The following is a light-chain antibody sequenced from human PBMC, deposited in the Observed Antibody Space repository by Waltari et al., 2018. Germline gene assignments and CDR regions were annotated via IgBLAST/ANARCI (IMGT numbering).Light chain of an antibody. V-gene: IGLV1-44*01. Sequence: QSVLTQPPSASGTPGQRVTISCSGSRDNIGSNTVNWYQQFPGTAPKLLIHSNNRRPSGVPDRFSGSKSGTSASLAISGLQSEDEADYYCAAWDDSLFVVFGGGTKLTVL. CDR3: AAWDDSLFVV. CDR1: RDNIGSNT. CDR2: SNN. J-gene: IGLJ2*01.